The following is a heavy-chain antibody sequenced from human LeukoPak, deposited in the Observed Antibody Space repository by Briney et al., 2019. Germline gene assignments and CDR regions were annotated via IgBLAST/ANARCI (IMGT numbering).Heavy chain of an antibody. CDR3: ARKEAVPGAGGFDF. V-gene: IGHV4-59*01. CDR1: ADSINGYY. D-gene: IGHD6-19*01. J-gene: IGHJ4*02. Sequence: SETLSLTCTVSADSINGYYSTCLRQPPGKGLEWIGHVYFSGSTNHNPSLKSRVTISINTSKNQFSLNLNSVTAADTAVYYCARKEAVPGAGGFDFWGQGTLVTVSS. CDR2: VYFSGST.